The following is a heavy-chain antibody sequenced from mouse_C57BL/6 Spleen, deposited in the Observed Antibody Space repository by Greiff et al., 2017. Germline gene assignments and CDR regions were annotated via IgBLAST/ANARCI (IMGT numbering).Heavy chain of an antibody. CDR3: ARDYYGSSPFAY. Sequence: DVMLVESGGGLVKPGGSLKLSCAASGFTFSDYGMHWVRQAPEKGLEWVAYISSGSSTIYYADTVKGRFTISRDNAKNILFLQMTSLSSEATAMYYCARDYYGSSPFAYWGQGTLVTVSA. CDR2: ISSGSSTI. D-gene: IGHD1-1*01. J-gene: IGHJ3*01. V-gene: IGHV5-17*01. CDR1: GFTFSDYG.